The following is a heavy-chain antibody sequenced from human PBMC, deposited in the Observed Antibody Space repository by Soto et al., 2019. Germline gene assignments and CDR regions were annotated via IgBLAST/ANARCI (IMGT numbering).Heavy chain of an antibody. CDR2: IGSRGETYAT. V-gene: IGHV3-73*01. CDR1: GFTFVASA. CDR3: ASQTSGYYYYGMDV. J-gene: IGHJ6*02. Sequence: PGGSLRLSCSASGFTFVASALQWVLQASWKGLEWLGRIGSRGETYATTYAASVKGRFTISRDDSKKTAYLQMNSLESEDTAVYYCASQTSGYYYYGMDVWGQGTTVTVSS.